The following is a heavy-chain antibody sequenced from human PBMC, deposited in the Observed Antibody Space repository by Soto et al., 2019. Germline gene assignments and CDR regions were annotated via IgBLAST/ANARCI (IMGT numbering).Heavy chain of an antibody. CDR1: GFTFSSYW. D-gene: IGHD1-20*01. V-gene: IGHV3-7*01. Sequence: PGGSLRLSCSGSGFTFSSYWMSWVRQAPGKGLEWVANINQDGSGKYYGDSVRGRFTLSRDNAENALFLQMNSLRVEDTAVYYCVIVWYNEVWGYYFDYWGQGTLVTVAS. CDR2: INQDGSGK. CDR3: VIVWYNEVWGYYFDY. J-gene: IGHJ4*02.